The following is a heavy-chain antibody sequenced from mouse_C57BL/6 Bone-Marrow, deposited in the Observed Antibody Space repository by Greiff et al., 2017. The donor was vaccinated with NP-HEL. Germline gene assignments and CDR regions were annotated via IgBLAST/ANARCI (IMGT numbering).Heavy chain of an antibody. CDR2: INPGSGGT. D-gene: IGHD2-10*01. CDR3: ARCPSYYGNTYAMDY. CDR1: GYAFTNYL. Sequence: QVQLQQSGAELVRPGTSVKVSCKASGYAFTNYLIEWVKQRPGQGLEWIGVINPGSGGTNYNEKFKGKATLTADKSSSTAYMQLSSLKSEDSAVYFCARCPSYYGNTYAMDYWGQGTSVTVSS. V-gene: IGHV1-54*01. J-gene: IGHJ4*01.